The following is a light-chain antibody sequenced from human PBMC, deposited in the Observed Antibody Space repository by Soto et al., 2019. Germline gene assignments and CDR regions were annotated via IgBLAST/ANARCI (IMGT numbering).Light chain of an antibody. Sequence: EIVMTQSPATLSVSPGDRVTLSCRASQSVSSYLAWYQHKPGQAPRLLMYGASTRATGIPARFSGSGSGTEFTLTISSLQTEDFALYYCQQYNNWPLTFGGGTRVEIK. V-gene: IGKV3-15*01. CDR1: QSVSSY. CDR2: GAS. CDR3: QQYNNWPLT. J-gene: IGKJ4*01.